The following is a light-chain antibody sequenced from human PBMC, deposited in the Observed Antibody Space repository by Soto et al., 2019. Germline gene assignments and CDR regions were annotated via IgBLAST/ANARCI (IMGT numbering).Light chain of an antibody. CDR1: SSDVGGYNY. V-gene: IGLV2-14*01. CDR3: SSYTSSSVVI. CDR2: DVN. Sequence: QSALTQPASVSGSPGQSITISCTGNSSDVGGYNYVSWYQQHPDKAPKLMIYDVNNRPSGVSNRFSASKSGNTASLTISGLQAEDEADYYCSSYTSSSVVIFGGGTKLTVL. J-gene: IGLJ2*01.